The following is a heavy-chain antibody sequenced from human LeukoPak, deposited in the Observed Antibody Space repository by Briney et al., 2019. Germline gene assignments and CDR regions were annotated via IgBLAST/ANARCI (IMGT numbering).Heavy chain of an antibody. Sequence: SQTLSLTCTVSGGSISSGSYYWSWIRQPAGKGLEWIGRIYTSGSTNYNPSLKSRVTISVDTSKNQFSLKLSSVTAADTAVYYCAREPRITIFGVVPYYWGQGTLVTVSS. CDR3: AREPRITIFGVVPYY. V-gene: IGHV4-61*02. CDR1: GGSISSGSYY. D-gene: IGHD3-3*01. J-gene: IGHJ4*02. CDR2: IYTSGST.